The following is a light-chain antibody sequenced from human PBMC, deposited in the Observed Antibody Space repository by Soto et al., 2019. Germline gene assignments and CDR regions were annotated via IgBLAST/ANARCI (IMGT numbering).Light chain of an antibody. CDR2: GAS. Sequence: EIVLTQSPGTLSLSPGERATLSCRASQSVKSNYLAWYQQKPGQPPRLLIYGASTRATGIPDRFIGSGSATDFTLTITRMEPEDFAVFFCQQYGSSPLTFGGGTKVEIK. CDR1: QSVKSNY. CDR3: QQYGSSPLT. V-gene: IGKV3-20*01. J-gene: IGKJ4*01.